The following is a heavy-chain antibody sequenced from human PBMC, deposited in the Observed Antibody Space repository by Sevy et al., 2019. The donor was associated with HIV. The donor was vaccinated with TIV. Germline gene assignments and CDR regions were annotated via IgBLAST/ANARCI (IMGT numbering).Heavy chain of an antibody. CDR2: ISSGSSSI. CDR1: GFRFDRYS. J-gene: IGHJ3*02. Sequence: GGSLRLSCAASGFRFDRYSMNWVRQAPGKGLEWVSYISSGSSSINYADSVKDGFTISRDNAKKSRFLQMNSLRAEDTAVYYCARGPSIFGDVDGLNIWGQGTMVTVSS. V-gene: IGHV3-48*01. D-gene: IGHD3-3*01. CDR3: ARGPSIFGDVDGLNI.